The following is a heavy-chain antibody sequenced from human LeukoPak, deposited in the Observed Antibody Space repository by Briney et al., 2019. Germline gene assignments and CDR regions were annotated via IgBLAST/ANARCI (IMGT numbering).Heavy chain of an antibody. V-gene: IGHV3-23*01. Sequence: PGGSLRLSCAASGFTFTNYVMTWVRQAPGKGLEWLSGISVSGADTYYADSVKGRFTISRDNAKNSLYLQMNALRAEDTAIYYSARDPIAVPGTCDQWGQGILVTVSS. D-gene: IGHD6-19*01. J-gene: IGHJ4*02. CDR3: ARDPIAVPGTCDQ. CDR1: GFTFTNYV. CDR2: ISVSGADT.